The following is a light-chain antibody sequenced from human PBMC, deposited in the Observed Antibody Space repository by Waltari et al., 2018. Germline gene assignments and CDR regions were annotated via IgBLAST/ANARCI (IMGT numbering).Light chain of an antibody. CDR1: SSDVRGYNY. Sequence: SALTPPASVSGSPGQSITLSCTGTSSDVRGYNYVSWYQQHPGKAPKRMIYDVSKRPSGVSNRFSGSKSGNTASLTISGLQAEDEADYYCSSYTSSSTLVFGGGTKLTVL. V-gene: IGLV2-14*01. J-gene: IGLJ2*01. CDR2: DVS. CDR3: SSYTSSSTLV.